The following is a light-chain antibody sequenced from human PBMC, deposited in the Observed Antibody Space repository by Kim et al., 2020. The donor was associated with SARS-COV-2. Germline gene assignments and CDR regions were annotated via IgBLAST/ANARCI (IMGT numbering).Light chain of an antibody. V-gene: IGKV3-20*01. CDR2: GAS. CDR3: QHYSTSPQT. Sequence: SPGEKATHSYSASHGVDNNYLVWYQHKPGQSPTLLIYGASSMATGIPDRFSGSESRTDFTLTISRREPEDFAVYYCQHYSTSPQTFGQGTKVDNK. CDR1: HGVDNNY. J-gene: IGKJ1*01.